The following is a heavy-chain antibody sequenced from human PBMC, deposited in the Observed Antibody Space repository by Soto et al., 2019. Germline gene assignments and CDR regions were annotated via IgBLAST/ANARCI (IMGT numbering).Heavy chain of an antibody. CDR1: GDSGSSNIAA. CDR2: TYYRSKWYN. J-gene: IGHJ3*02. V-gene: IGHV6-1*01. CDR3: ARVIFGSVIGAFDI. Sequence: QSLSITLSISGDSGSSNIAAWNWIRQSPSRGLEWLGRTYYRSKWYNDYAVSVKSRITINPDTAKNQFSLQLNSVTPEDTAVYYCARVIFGSVIGAFDIWGQGTMVTVSS. D-gene: IGHD3-10*01.